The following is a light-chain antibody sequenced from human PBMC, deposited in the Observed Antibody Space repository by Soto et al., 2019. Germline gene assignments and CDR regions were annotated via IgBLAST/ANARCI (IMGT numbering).Light chain of an antibody. CDR2: GAS. CDR1: QTVSSRS. Sequence: EIVLTQSPGTLSLSPGERATLSCRASQTVSSRSLAWYQQKPGQAPRLLIYGASSRATGIPDRFRGSGSGTDFTLTISRLEPEDFAVYYCQQYGTSPWTFGQGTKVEIK. V-gene: IGKV3-20*01. J-gene: IGKJ1*01. CDR3: QQYGTSPWT.